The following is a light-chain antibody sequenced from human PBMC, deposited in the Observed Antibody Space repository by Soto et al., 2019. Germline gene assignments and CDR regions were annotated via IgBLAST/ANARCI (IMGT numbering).Light chain of an antibody. CDR1: QGVKTD. Sequence: DIQMTQSPSSVSASVGDRVTITCRASQGVKTDLGWYQQKPGKAPKRLIYAASRLQSGVPSRFSGSGSGTEFTLTISSLQPDDFATYYCQHYNSYSEAFGQGTKVDIK. J-gene: IGKJ1*01. CDR3: QHYNSYSEA. V-gene: IGKV1-17*01. CDR2: AAS.